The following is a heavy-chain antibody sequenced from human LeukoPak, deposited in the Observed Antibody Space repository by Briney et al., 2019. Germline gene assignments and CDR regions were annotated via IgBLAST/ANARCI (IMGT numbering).Heavy chain of an antibody. CDR2: IYYSGST. CDR1: GGSISSHY. Sequence: SETLSLTCTVSGGSISSHYWSWIRQPPGKGLEWIGYIYYSGSTNYNPSLKSRVTISVDTSKNQFSLKLSSVTAADTAVYYCARVGRTTVVTPRNYFDYWGQGTLFTVSS. J-gene: IGHJ4*02. V-gene: IGHV4-59*11. D-gene: IGHD4-23*01. CDR3: ARVGRTTVVTPRNYFDY.